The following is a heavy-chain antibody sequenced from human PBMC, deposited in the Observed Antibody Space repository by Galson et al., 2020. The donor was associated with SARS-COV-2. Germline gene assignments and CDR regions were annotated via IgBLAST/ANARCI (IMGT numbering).Heavy chain of an antibody. V-gene: IGHV4-61*08. CDR1: GGSISSGGYY. D-gene: IGHD3-9*01. CDR2: IYYSGST. CDR3: ARLGDYYDILTGYYPFDY. Sequence: LSLTCTVSGGSISSGGYYWRWIRQPPGKGLEWIGYIYYSGSTNYNPSLKSRVTISVDTSKNQFSLKLSSVTAADTAVYYCARLGDYYDILTGYYPFDYWGQGTLVTVSS. J-gene: IGHJ4*02.